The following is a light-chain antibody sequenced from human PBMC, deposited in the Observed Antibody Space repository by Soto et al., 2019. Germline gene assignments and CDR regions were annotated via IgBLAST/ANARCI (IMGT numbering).Light chain of an antibody. V-gene: IGKV1-5*03. J-gene: IGKJ1*01. Sequence: IQMTQSPSILSASVGGGVSITCRASQTISRWLAWYQQKPERAPKLLIYKASSLQSGVPSRFSGIGSGTEFTLTISSLQPDDFATYYCQQYNSYRTFGQGTKVDIK. CDR2: KAS. CDR1: QTISRW. CDR3: QQYNSYRT.